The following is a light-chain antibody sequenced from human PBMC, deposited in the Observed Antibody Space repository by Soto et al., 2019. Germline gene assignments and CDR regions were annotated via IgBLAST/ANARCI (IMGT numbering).Light chain of an antibody. CDR2: AAS. J-gene: IGKJ1*01. CDR1: QGISNY. CDR3: RQYKSEST. Sequence: DIQMTQSPCSLSASVGDRVTITCRASQGISNYLAWYQQKPGKVPKLLIYAASTLQSGVPSRFSGSGSGTEFTLTISRLQPDDFATYYCRQYKSESTFGQGTKVDIK. V-gene: IGKV1-27*01.